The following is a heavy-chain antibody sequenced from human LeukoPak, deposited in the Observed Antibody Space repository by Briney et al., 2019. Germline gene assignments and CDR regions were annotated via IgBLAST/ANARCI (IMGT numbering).Heavy chain of an antibody. CDR3: ARYYYGSGSYQFDY. V-gene: IGHV4-59*08. Sequence: SETLSLTCSVSGGSISSNYWSWIRQPPGKGLEWIGYINFSGITDQNPSLKSRVTISVDTSKNQFSLKLSSVTAADTAIYYCARYYYGSGSYQFDYWGQGTLVTVSS. J-gene: IGHJ4*02. CDR2: INFSGIT. CDR1: GGSISSNY. D-gene: IGHD3-10*01.